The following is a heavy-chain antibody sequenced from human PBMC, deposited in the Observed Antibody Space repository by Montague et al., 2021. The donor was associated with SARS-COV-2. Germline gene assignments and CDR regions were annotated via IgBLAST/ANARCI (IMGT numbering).Heavy chain of an antibody. CDR2: IDYSGST. J-gene: IGHJ4*02. CDR3: ARQMGQSSIFGVVIQYYFDY. V-gene: IGHV4-39*01. D-gene: IGHD3-3*01. Sequence: SETLSLTCTVSGGSISSSSYYWGWIRQPPGKGLEWIGSIDYSGSTYYXXXLKSRVTISVDTSKNQFSLKLSSVTAADTAVYYCARQMGQSSIFGVVIQYYFDYWGQGTLVTVSS. CDR1: GGSISSSSYY.